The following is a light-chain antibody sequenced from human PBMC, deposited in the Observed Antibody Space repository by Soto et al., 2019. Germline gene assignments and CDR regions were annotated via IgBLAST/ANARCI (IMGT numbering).Light chain of an antibody. CDR1: SSNIGINY. CDR3: ATWDDSLRGVV. V-gene: IGLV1-47*01. Sequence: QAVLAQPPSASGTPGQRVTISCSGSSSNIGINYVYWYQHLLGTAPKLLIYTNNQRPSGVPDLFSGSKSGASASLAISGLQSEDEADYYCATWDDSLRGVVFGGATKLTV. J-gene: IGLJ2*01. CDR2: TNN.